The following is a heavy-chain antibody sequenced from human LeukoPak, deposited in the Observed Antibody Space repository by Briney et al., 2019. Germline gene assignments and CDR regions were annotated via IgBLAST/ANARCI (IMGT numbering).Heavy chain of an antibody. V-gene: IGHV1-69*04. J-gene: IGHJ4*02. CDR2: IIPILGIA. D-gene: IGHD2-21*02. CDR1: GYTFTSYG. Sequence: SVKVSCKASGYTFTSYGISWVRQAPGQGLEWMGRIIPILGIANYAQKFQGRVTITADKSTSTAYMELSSLRSEDTAVYYCARASDAPAFDYWGQGTLVTVSS. CDR3: ARASDAPAFDY.